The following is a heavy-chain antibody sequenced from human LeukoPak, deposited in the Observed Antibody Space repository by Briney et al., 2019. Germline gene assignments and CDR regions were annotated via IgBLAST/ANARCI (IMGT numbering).Heavy chain of an antibody. CDR2: ISADNTNT. CDR1: GYTFTGYD. D-gene: IGHD2/OR15-2a*01. J-gene: IGHJ4*02. CDR3: ARAITTSGFRTDY. Sequence: GASVKVSCKASGYTFTGYDISWVRRAPGQGLEWMGWISADNTNTNYAQKLQGRVTMTTDTSTRTAYMELRSLRSDDTALYYCARAITTSGFRTDYWGQGTLVTVSS. V-gene: IGHV1-18*01.